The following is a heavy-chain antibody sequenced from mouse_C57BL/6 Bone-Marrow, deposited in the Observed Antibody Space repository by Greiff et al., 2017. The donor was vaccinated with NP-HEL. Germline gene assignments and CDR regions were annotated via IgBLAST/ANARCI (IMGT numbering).Heavy chain of an antibody. J-gene: IGHJ3*01. CDR3: ARSPDDYDPCFAC. CDR2: IHPNSGST. CDR1: GYTFTSYW. Sequence: QVQLQQPGAELVKPGASVKLSCKASGYTFTSYWMHWVKQRPGQGLEWIGMIHPNSGSTKYNEKFKSKATLTVDKSSSTAYMQLSSLTSEDSAVYYCARSPDDYDPCFACWGQGTLVTVSA. V-gene: IGHV1-64*01. D-gene: IGHD2-4*01.